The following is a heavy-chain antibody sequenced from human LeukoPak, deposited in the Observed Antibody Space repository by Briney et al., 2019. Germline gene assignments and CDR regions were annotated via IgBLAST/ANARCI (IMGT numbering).Heavy chain of an antibody. D-gene: IGHD3-10*01. V-gene: IGHV3-13*01. Sequence: GGSLRLSCAASGFTFSDYDMHWVRQATGKGLEWISAIGTAGDTYYTGSVKGRFTISRENAKNSLYLQMNSLRAEDTALYYCAKDKGYYGSGSYLSVWGQGTLVTVSS. CDR1: GFTFSDYD. J-gene: IGHJ4*02. CDR3: AKDKGYYGSGSYLSV. CDR2: IGTAGDT.